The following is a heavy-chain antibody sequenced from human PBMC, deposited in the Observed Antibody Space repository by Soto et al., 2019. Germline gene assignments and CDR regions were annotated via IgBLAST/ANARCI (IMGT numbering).Heavy chain of an antibody. D-gene: IGHD2-2*01. CDR1: GGTFSSYA. V-gene: IGHV1-69*01. J-gene: IGHJ6*02. CDR3: ARSVSSVQLLLDYYYGMDV. Sequence: QVQLVQSGADVKKPGSSVKVSCKASGGTFSSYAISWVRQAPGQGVEVMGGIFPIFGTAKYAQKFQCIVTITSDEYTSTAYMDLSSLRSEDTAVYYCARSVSSVQLLLDYYYGMDVWGQGTTVTVSS. CDR2: IFPIFGTA.